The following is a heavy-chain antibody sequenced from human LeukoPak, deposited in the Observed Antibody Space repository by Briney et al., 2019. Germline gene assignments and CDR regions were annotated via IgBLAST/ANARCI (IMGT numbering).Heavy chain of an antibody. Sequence: SETLSLTCTVSGGSISNYYWSWIRQPPGKGLEWIGYIYYTGSTSYNPSLKSRVTISVDTSKNQFSLKLSSVTAADTAVYYCARDEEGEAGYYYMDVWGKGTTVTVSS. CDR3: ARDEEGEAGYYYMDV. V-gene: IGHV4-59*01. CDR1: GGSISNYY. J-gene: IGHJ6*03. D-gene: IGHD6-19*01. CDR2: IYYTGST.